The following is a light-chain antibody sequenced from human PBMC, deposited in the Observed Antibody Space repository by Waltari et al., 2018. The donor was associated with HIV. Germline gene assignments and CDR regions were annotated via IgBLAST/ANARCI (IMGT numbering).Light chain of an antibody. Sequence: SYVLTQPPSVSVAPGQTARVSCGGNNIGSKSVHWYQQRSGQAPVMVVFEDSDRPSGIPDRFSGSNSGNTATLTISRVEAVDEADYYCQVWESSGDHLTVLVGGGTKVTVL. CDR2: EDS. J-gene: IGLJ2*01. CDR3: QVWESSGDHLTVL. V-gene: IGLV3-21*02. CDR1: NIGSKS.